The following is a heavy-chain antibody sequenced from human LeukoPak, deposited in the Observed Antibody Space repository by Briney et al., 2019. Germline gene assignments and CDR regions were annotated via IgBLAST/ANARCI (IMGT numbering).Heavy chain of an antibody. D-gene: IGHD3-10*01. CDR2: INAYNGDT. J-gene: IGHJ6*02. CDR3: AKFRDYYGSGSQGEGGINV. Sequence: GASVKVSCKASNYTFTSYGISWVRQAPGQGLEWMAWINAYNGDTNYAQKFQGRVTLTTDTSTSTAYMELRSLRAEDTAVYYCAKFRDYYGSGSQGEGGINVWGQGTTVTVSS. CDR1: NYTFTSYG. V-gene: IGHV1-18*01.